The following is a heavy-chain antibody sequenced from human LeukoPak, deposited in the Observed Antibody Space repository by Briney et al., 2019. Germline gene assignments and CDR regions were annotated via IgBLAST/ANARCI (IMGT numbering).Heavy chain of an antibody. CDR2: INPSGGST. CDR3: ARASGSYDFDY. Sequence: ASVTVSCKASGYTFTSYYMHWVRQAPGQGLEWMGIINPSGGSTSYAQKFQGRVTMTRDMSTSTVYMELSSLRSEDTAVYYCARASGSYDFDYWGQGTLVTVSS. CDR1: GYTFTSYY. V-gene: IGHV1-46*01. J-gene: IGHJ4*02. D-gene: IGHD1-26*01.